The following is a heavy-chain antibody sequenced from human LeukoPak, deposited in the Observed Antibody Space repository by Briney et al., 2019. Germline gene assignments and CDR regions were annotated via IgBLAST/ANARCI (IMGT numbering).Heavy chain of an antibody. CDR2: IYYSGST. V-gene: IGHV4-59*01. CDR3: ARLGGFDAFDI. D-gene: IGHD3-16*01. J-gene: IGHJ3*02. Sequence: SETLSLTCTVSGGSTSSYYWSWIRQPPGKGLEWIGYIYYSGSTNYNPSLKSRVTISVDTSKNQFSLKLSSVTAADTAVYYCARLGGFDAFDIWGQGTMVTVSS. CDR1: GGSTSSYY.